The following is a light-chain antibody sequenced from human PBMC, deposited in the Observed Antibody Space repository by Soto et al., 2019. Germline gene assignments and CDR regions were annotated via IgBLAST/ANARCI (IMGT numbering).Light chain of an antibody. Sequence: QSALTQPPSASGSPGRSVTISCTGTSSDVGGYNYVSWYQQFPGKAPKLMIYDVSERPSGVPDRFSGSKSGNTASLTVSGLQAEDEADYYCSSYAGSINFYVFGTGTKVTVL. V-gene: IGLV2-8*01. CDR1: SSDVGGYNY. CDR2: DVS. J-gene: IGLJ1*01. CDR3: SSYAGSINFYV.